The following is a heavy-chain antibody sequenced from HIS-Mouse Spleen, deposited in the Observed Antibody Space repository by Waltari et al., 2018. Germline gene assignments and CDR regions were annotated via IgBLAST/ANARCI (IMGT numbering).Heavy chain of an antibody. CDR1: CGTISSSSYY. Sequence: QLQLQESGPGLVKPAETLSLTCRVPCGTISSSSYYWAWIRQPPGKGLEWIGSIYYSGSTYYNPSLKSRVTISVDTSKNQFSLKLSSVTAADTAVYYCAREIPYSSSWYDWYFDLWGRGTLVTVSS. V-gene: IGHV4-39*07. CDR3: AREIPYSSSWYDWYFDL. D-gene: IGHD6-13*01. CDR2: IYYSGST. J-gene: IGHJ2*01.